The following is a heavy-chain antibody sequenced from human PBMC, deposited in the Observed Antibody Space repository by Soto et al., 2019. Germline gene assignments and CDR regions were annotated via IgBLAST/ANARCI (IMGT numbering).Heavy chain of an antibody. CDR3: AREGRLAGAGPLGY. J-gene: IGHJ4*02. Sequence: QVQLVQSGAEVKKPGSSVKVSCKASGGTFSSYTISWVRQAPGQGLEWMGRIIPILGIANYAQKFQGRVTITAGKSRSTADMERRSLGSEETAVYYCAREGRLAGAGPLGYWGQGTLVTVSS. CDR2: IIPILGIA. CDR1: GGTFSSYT. V-gene: IGHV1-69*08. D-gene: IGHD6-13*01.